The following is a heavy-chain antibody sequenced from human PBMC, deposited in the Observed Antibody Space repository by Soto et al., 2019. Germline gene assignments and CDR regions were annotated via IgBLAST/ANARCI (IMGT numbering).Heavy chain of an antibody. CDR2: TNGDGSTT. D-gene: IGHD6-25*01. Sequence: EVQLVESGGGLVHPGGSLRLSCAASGFIFSGYWMNWVRQAPGRGLVWVSRTNGDGSTTNYADSVKGRFTISRDNAKNRLELQMNSLRADDTAVYYCAMSRDGYNLVADYWGWGTLVTVSS. V-gene: IGHV3-74*01. CDR3: AMSRDGYNLVADY. J-gene: IGHJ4*02. CDR1: GFIFSGYW.